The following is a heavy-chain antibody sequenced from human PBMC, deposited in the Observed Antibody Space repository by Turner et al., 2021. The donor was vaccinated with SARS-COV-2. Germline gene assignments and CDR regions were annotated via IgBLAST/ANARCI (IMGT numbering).Heavy chain of an antibody. CDR3: ARDGLHYYDISAYPNLASDD. D-gene: IGHD3-22*01. V-gene: IGHV3-7*01. J-gene: IGHJ4*02. Sequence: VQLVESGGGLVQPGGSLRLSCAASGFTFSSYWMSWVRQAPGNGLEWVSNIQQDGSEKYYVDSLKGRFTISRDNAKNSLYLQMNSLRAYDTAVYYCARDGLHYYDISAYPNLASDDWGQGTLVTVSS. CDR1: GFTFSSYW. CDR2: IQQDGSEK.